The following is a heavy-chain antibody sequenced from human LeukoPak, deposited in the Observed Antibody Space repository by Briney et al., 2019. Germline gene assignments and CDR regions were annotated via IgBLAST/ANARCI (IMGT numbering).Heavy chain of an antibody. J-gene: IGHJ3*02. CDR3: AREGDDDAFDI. Sequence: PGGSLRLSCAASGFTFSDYYMSWIRQAPGKGLEWVAVISYDGSNKYYADSVKGRFTISRDNSKNTLYLQMNSLRAEDTAVYYCAREGDDDAFDIWGQGTMVTVSS. CDR2: ISYDGSNK. D-gene: IGHD5-24*01. V-gene: IGHV3-30-3*01. CDR1: GFTFSDYY.